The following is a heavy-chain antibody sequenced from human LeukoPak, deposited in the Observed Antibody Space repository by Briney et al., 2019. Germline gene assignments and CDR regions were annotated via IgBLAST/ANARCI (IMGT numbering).Heavy chain of an antibody. V-gene: IGHV1-2*02. J-gene: IGHJ5*02. Sequence: GASVKVSCKASGYIFTDYYMHWVRQAPGQGLEWMGWIHPNSGDTRSAQRFQGRVTMTRDTSISTAYMELTRLTSDDTAVYYCASYYGHYTRNWMDTWGQGTLVTVSS. CDR1: GYIFTDYY. CDR2: IHPNSGDT. D-gene: IGHD4-17*01. CDR3: ASYYGHYTRNWMDT.